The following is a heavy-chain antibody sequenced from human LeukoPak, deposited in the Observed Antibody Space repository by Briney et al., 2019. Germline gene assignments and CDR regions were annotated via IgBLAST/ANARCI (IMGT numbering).Heavy chain of an antibody. CDR3: ARLARGYQLLYFAFDI. J-gene: IGHJ3*02. CDR1: GYSFTNYW. D-gene: IGHD2-2*02. V-gene: IGHV5-51*01. Sequence: GESLKMSCKGSGYSFTNYWIGWVRQMPGKGLEWMGIIYPGDSDTRYSPSFQGQVTMSVDKSISTAYLQWSSLKASDTAMYYCARLARGYQLLYFAFDIWGQGTMVTVSS. CDR2: IYPGDSDT.